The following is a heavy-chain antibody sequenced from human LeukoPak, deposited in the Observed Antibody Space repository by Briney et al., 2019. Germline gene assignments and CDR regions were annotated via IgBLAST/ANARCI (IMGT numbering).Heavy chain of an antibody. V-gene: IGHV3-30*18. CDR2: ISYDGSNK. CDR1: GFTFSSYG. D-gene: IGHD6-19*01. Sequence: PGRSLRLSCAASGFTFSSYGMHWVRQAPGKGLEWVAVISYDGSNKYYADSVKGRFTISRDNSKNTLYLQMNSLRAEGTAVYYCAKALPRIAVAGLFDYWGQGTLVTVSS. CDR3: AKALPRIAVAGLFDY. J-gene: IGHJ4*02.